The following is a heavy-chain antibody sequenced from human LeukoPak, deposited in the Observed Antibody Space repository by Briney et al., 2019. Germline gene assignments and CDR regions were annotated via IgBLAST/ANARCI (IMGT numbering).Heavy chain of an antibody. J-gene: IGHJ4*02. CDR1: GFTFSSYG. CDR3: AKDQNYYDSSGIY. CDR2: ISYDGSNK. Sequence: TGRSLRLSCAASGFTFSSYGMHWVRQAPGKGLEWVAVISYDGSNKYYADSVKGRFTISRDNSKNTLYLQMNSLRAEDTAVYYCAKDQNYYDSSGIYWGQGTLVTVSS. V-gene: IGHV3-30*18. D-gene: IGHD3-22*01.